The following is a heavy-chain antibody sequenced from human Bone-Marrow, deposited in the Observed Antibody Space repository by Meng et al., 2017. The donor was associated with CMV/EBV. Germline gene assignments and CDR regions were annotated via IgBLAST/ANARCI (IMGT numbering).Heavy chain of an antibody. Sequence: QLRIQESRHGLVKPSVTLATTCTVSGGSISRCSYYWGWIRQPPGKGLEWIGSIYYSGSTYYNPSLKSRVTISVDTSKNQFSLKLSSVTAADTAVYYCARDVYGRGWFDPWGQGTLVTVSS. D-gene: IGHD3-16*01. CDR3: ARDVYGRGWFDP. CDR1: GGSISRCSYY. V-gene: IGHV4-39*07. CDR2: IYYSGST. J-gene: IGHJ5*02.